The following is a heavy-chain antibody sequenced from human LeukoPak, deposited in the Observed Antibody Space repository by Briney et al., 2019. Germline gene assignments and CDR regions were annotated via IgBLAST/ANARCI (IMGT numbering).Heavy chain of an antibody. CDR1: GYTFTSYG. D-gene: IGHD3-16*01. CDR2: ISAYNGNT. CDR3: ARGLRGNYYYYMDV. Sequence: ASVKVSCKASGYTFTSYGISWVRQAPGQGLEWMGWISAYNGNTNYAQKLQGRVTMTTDTSTSTAYMELRSLRSDDTAVYYCARGLRGNYYYYMDVWRKGTTVTVSS. V-gene: IGHV1-18*01. J-gene: IGHJ6*03.